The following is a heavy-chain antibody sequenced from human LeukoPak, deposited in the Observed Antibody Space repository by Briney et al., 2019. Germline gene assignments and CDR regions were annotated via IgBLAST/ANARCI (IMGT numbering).Heavy chain of an antibody. CDR3: ARGFGELSFDY. D-gene: IGHD3-10*01. Sequence: ASVKVSCKASGGTFSSYAISWVRQAPGQGLEWMGGIIPIFVTANYAQKFQGRVTITADESTSTAYMELSSLRSEDTAVYYCARGFGELSFDYWGQGTLVTVSS. CDR1: GGTFSSYA. CDR2: IIPIFVTA. V-gene: IGHV1-69*13. J-gene: IGHJ4*02.